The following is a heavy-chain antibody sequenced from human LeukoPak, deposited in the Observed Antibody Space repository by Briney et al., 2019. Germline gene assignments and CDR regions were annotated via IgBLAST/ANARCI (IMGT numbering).Heavy chain of an antibody. Sequence: AGGSLRLSCAASGFTFSSYAMSWVRQAPGKGLEWVPAISGSGGSTYYADSVKGRFTISRDNSKNTLYLQMNSLRAEDTAVYYCAKDQGLRFLEWLGLGTHVDYWGQGTLVTVSS. V-gene: IGHV3-23*01. CDR3: AKDQGLRFLEWLGLGTHVDY. CDR1: GFTFSSYA. D-gene: IGHD3-3*01. CDR2: ISGSGGST. J-gene: IGHJ4*02.